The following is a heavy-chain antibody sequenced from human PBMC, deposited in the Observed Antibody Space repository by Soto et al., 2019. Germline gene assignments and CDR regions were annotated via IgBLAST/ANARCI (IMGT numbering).Heavy chain of an antibody. J-gene: IGHJ4*02. V-gene: IGHV4-34*01. CDR2: INHSGST. Sequence: QVQLQQWGAGLLKPSETLSLTCAVYGGSFSGYYWSWIRQPPGKGLEWIGEINHSGSTNYNPSLKSRVTISVDTAKNQFSLKLSSVTAADTAVYDCARGQQLALWGQGTLVTVSS. CDR3: ARGQQLAL. D-gene: IGHD6-13*01. CDR1: GGSFSGYY.